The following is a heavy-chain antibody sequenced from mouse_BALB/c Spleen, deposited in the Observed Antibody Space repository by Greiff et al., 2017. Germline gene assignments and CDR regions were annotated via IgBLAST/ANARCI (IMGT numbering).Heavy chain of an antibody. CDR2: IYPGDGDT. Sequence: VQLQQSGAELVRPGSSVKISCKASGYAFSSYWMNWVKQRPGQGLEWIGQIYPGDGDTNYNGKFKGKATLTADKSSSTAYMQLSSLTSEDSAVYFCARRGYDGYDGGFAYWGQGTLVTVSA. CDR1: GYAFSSYW. D-gene: IGHD2-3*01. CDR3: ARRGYDGYDGGFAY. J-gene: IGHJ3*01. V-gene: IGHV1-80*01.